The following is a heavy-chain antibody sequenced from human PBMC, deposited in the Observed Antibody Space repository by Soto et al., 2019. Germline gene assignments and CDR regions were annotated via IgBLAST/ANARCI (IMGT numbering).Heavy chain of an antibody. CDR3: ARRDFWSGKIDY. CDR1: GVSISIYNYY. V-gene: IGHV4-39*07. CDR2: INHSGST. J-gene: IGHJ4*02. Sequence: SETLSLTCNVSGVSISIYNYYWGWVRQPPWKGLEWIGNINHSGSTNYNPSLKSRVTISVDTSKNQFSLKLSSVTAADTAVYYCARRDFWSGKIDYWGQGTLVTVSS. D-gene: IGHD3-3*01.